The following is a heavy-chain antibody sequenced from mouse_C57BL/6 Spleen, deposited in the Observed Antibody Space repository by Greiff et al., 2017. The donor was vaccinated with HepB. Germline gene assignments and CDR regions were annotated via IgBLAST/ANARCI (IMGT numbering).Heavy chain of an antibody. Sequence: EVQLQQSGPELVKPGASVKMSCKASGYTFTDYNMHWVKQSHGKSLEWIGYINPNNGGTSYNQKFKGKATLTVNKSSSTAYMELRSLTSEDSAVYYCAIETYYDYLAYWGQGTLVTVSA. CDR2: INPNNGGT. CDR1: GYTFTDYN. D-gene: IGHD2-4*01. CDR3: AIETYYDYLAY. J-gene: IGHJ3*01. V-gene: IGHV1-22*01.